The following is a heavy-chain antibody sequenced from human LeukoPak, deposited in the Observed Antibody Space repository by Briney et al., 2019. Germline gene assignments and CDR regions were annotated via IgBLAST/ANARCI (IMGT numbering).Heavy chain of an antibody. V-gene: IGHV4-39*01. CDR1: GASISGSGYY. J-gene: IGHJ4*02. Sequence: SETLSLTCTVSGASISGSGYYWGWIRQPPGKGLEWIGSIYSSGSTYYNASLQSRVTISIETSKSQISLRLNSVTAADTAMYYCAKSGGYGLIDYWGQGTLVTVSS. CDR2: IYSSGST. CDR3: AKSGGYGLIDY. D-gene: IGHD1-26*01.